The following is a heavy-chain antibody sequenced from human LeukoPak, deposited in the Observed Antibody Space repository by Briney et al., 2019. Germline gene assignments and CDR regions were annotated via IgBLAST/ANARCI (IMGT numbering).Heavy chain of an antibody. CDR2: IKTDGSEK. D-gene: IGHD1-1*01. Sequence: GGSLRHSCAASGFTFSNYWMSWVRQAPGKGLEWVAKIKTDGSEKEYVDAVKGRFIISRDNAKNSVYLQMNSLRAEDTSVYYCAREVRSPPHWGQGTLVTVSS. V-gene: IGHV3-7*01. J-gene: IGHJ4*02. CDR3: AREVRSPPH. CDR1: GFTFSNYW.